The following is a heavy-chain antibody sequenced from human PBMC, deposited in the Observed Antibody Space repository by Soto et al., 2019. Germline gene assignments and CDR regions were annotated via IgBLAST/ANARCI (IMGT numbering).Heavy chain of an antibody. CDR2: IYYSGST. Sequence: SETLSLTCTVSGGSISSGDYYWSWIRQPPGKGLEWIGYIYYSGSTYYNPSLKGRVTISVDTSKNQFSLKLSSVTAADTAVYYCARESYGSGSYYLYGMDVWGQGTTVTVSS. CDR3: ARESYGSGSYYLYGMDV. V-gene: IGHV4-30-4*01. CDR1: GGSISSGDYY. J-gene: IGHJ6*02. D-gene: IGHD3-10*01.